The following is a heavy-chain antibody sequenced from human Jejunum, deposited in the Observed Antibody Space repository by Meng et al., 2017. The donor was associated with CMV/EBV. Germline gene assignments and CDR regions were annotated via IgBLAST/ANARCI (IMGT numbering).Heavy chain of an antibody. D-gene: IGHD1-26*01. V-gene: IGHV5-51*01. CDR3: AKLQGLYSGTYYGHSFDF. J-gene: IGHJ4*02. CDR2: IFPGDSDT. Sequence: TDWIAWVRKMPGKGLEYMGMIFPGDSDTRYSPSFQGQVTISADKSTNTAYLQWGSLRASDTAIYFCAKLQGLYSGTYYGHSFDFWGQGTWVTVSS. CDR1: TDW.